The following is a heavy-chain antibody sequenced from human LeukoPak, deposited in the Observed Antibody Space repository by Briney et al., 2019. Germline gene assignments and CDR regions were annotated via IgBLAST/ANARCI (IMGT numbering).Heavy chain of an antibody. CDR1: GFTFSSYE. CDR3: ARPSCGGDCPFHY. CDR2: ISSSGSTI. D-gene: IGHD2-21*02. J-gene: IGHJ4*02. Sequence: GGSLRLSCAASGFTFSSYEMNWVRQAPGKGLEWVSYISSSGSTIYYADSVKGRFTISRDNSKNTLYLQMNSLRAEDTAVYYCARPSCGGDCPFHYWGQGTLVTVSS. V-gene: IGHV3-48*03.